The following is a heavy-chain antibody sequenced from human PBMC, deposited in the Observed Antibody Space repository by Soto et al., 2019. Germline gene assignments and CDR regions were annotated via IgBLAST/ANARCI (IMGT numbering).Heavy chain of an antibody. D-gene: IGHD1-1*01. CDR3: ARGAEHLSYPNALDF. CDR1: GYMFTAYY. CDR2: INPNGGGI. V-gene: IGHV1-2*02. J-gene: IGHJ3*01. Sequence: GASVKVSCKASGYMFTAYYVHWARQAPGQGLEWMGWINPNGGGIAYAPRFQGRVSLTRDTSISTAYMELSGLRSDDTALYYCARGAEHLSYPNALDFWGQGTTVPASS.